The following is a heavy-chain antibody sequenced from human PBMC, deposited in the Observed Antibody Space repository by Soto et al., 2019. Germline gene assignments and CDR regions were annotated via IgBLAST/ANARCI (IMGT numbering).Heavy chain of an antibody. CDR2: INPNSGGT. CDR3: ARGGRRLRLPMYGLDV. J-gene: IGHJ6*02. D-gene: IGHD4-17*01. Sequence: SVKVSCKASGYTFTGYYMPWVRQAPGQGLEWMGWINPNSGGTNNAQKFQGRVTMTRDTSISTVYLELSRLRSDDTAVYYCARGGRRLRLPMYGLDVWGQGTTVTVS. V-gene: IGHV1-2*02. CDR1: GYTFTGYY.